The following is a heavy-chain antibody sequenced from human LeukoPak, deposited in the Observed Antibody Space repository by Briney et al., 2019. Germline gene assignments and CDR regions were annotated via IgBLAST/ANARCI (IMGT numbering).Heavy chain of an antibody. V-gene: IGHV4-59*01. CDR1: GGSISSYY. CDR2: IYYSGST. Sequence: SETLSLTCTVSGGSISSYYWSWIRQPPGKGLEWIGYIYYSGSTNYNPSLKSRVTISVDTSKNQFSLKLNSVTAADTAVYYCARDRITMVRGALRYYGMDVWGQGTTVTVSS. J-gene: IGHJ6*02. CDR3: ARDRITMVRGALRYYGMDV. D-gene: IGHD3-10*01.